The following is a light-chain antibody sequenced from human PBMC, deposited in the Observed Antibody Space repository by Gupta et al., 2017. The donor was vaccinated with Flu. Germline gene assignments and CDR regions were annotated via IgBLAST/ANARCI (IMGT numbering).Light chain of an antibody. V-gene: IGLV1-40*01. CDR2: GNS. CDR1: SSNIGAGYD. CDR3: QAYDSSLSGSRV. Sequence: QSVLTQPPSVSVAPGQRVTISCTGSSSNIGAGYDVHWYPKLPGTAPNLLIFGNSNRPSGGPARFSGSNSGTSASIAITGLQSEEEADYYCQAYDSSLSGSRVFGGGTKLTVL. J-gene: IGLJ3*02.